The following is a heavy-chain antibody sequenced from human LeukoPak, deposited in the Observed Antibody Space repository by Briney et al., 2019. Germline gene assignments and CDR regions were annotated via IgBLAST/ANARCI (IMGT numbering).Heavy chain of an antibody. CDR2: IYYSGST. D-gene: IGHD3-10*01. CDR1: GGSISSSSYY. Sequence: SETLSLTCTVSGGSISSSSYYWGWIRQPPGKGLEWIGSIYYSGSTYYNPSLKSRVTISLDTSKNQFSLRLSSVTAADTAVYYCARDRYGSGSYWGSDYALSLDYWGQGTLVTVSS. J-gene: IGHJ4*02. CDR3: ARDRYGSGSYWGSDYALSLDY. V-gene: IGHV4-39*02.